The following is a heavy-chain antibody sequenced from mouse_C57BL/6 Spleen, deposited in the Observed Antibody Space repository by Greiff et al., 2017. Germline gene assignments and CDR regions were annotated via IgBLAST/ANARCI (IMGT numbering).Heavy chain of an antibody. D-gene: IGHD1-1*01. V-gene: IGHV1-50*01. CDR2: IDPSDSYT. CDR1: GYTFTSYW. J-gene: IGHJ2*01. Sequence: QVQLQQPGAELVKPGASVKLSCKASGYTFTSYWMQWVKQRPGQGLEWIGEIDPSDSYTNYNQKFKGKATLTVDTSSSTAYMQLSSLTSEDSAVYYCARSITTVVDDYWGQGTTLTVSS. CDR3: ARSITTVVDDY.